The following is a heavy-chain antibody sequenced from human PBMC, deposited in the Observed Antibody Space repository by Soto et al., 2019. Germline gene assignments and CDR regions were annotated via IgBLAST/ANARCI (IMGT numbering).Heavy chain of an antibody. V-gene: IGHV3-30*18. CDR2: ISYDGSNE. CDR3: AKDRASGSYFRYYYYGMDV. J-gene: IGHJ6*02. D-gene: IGHD1-26*01. Sequence: GGSLRLSCAASGFTFSSYGMHWVRQAPGKGLEWVAVISYDGSNEYYADSVKGRFTISRDNSKNTLYLQMNSLRAEDTAVYYCAKDRASGSYFRYYYYGMDVWGQGTTVTVSS. CDR1: GFTFSSYG.